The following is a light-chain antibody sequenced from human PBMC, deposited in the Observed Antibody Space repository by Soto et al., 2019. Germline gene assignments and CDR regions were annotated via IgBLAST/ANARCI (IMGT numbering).Light chain of an antibody. CDR1: QDVRSW. Sequence: DIQLTQSPSILSASVGDTVTITCRASQDVRSWLAWYQQKPGKAPKLLIYFASKLESGVSSRFSGSGSGTAYTLTISSLQLDDFAAYYYQQYNCHSLYSFGHGTKLEIK. J-gene: IGKJ2*03. V-gene: IGKV1-5*01. CDR2: FAS. CDR3: QQYNCHSLYS.